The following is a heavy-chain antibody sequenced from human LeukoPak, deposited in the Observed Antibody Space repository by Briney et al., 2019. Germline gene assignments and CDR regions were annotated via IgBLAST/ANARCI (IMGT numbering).Heavy chain of an antibody. CDR2: IGGST. CDR1: GFTFSSYG. V-gene: IGHV3-64*01. Sequence: PGGSLRLSCAASGFTFSSYGMHWVRQAPGKGLEHVSAIGGSTYYANSVKGRFTISRDNSKNTLYLQMNSLRAEDTAVYYCARDQGEDGDYYDYWGQGTLVTVSS. D-gene: IGHD3-16*01. J-gene: IGHJ4*02. CDR3: ARDQGEDGDYYDY.